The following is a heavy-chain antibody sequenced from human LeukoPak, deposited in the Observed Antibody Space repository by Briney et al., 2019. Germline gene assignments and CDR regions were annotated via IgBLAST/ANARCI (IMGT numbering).Heavy chain of an antibody. CDR2: ISLGNS. V-gene: IGHV4-59*12. CDR3: ARDKRHSYGKYFDP. Sequence: PSETLSLTCSLSGDTLSTDYWNWIRQTPGRGLEWIGHISLGNSEYNPSLKSRVTISVDTSKNEFYLRLTSVTAADTALYFCARDKRHSYGKYFDPWSQGALVSVSS. D-gene: IGHD5-18*01. J-gene: IGHJ4*02. CDR1: GDTLSTDY.